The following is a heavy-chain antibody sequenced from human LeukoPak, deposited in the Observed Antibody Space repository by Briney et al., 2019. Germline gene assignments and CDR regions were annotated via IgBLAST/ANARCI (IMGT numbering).Heavy chain of an antibody. D-gene: IGHD3-10*01. Sequence: ASVKVSCKASGYTFTSYYMHWVRQAPGQGLEWMGIINPSGGSTSYAQKFQGRVTMTRDTSTSTVYMELSSLRSEDTAVYYCARDRPHTMVRGVVDYWGQGTLVTVSS. V-gene: IGHV1-46*01. CDR3: ARDRPHTMVRGVVDY. CDR2: INPSGGST. CDR1: GYTFTSYY. J-gene: IGHJ4*02.